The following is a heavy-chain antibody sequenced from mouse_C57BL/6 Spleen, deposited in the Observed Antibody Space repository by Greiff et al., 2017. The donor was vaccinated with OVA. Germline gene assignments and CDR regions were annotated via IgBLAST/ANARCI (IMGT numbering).Heavy chain of an antibody. D-gene: IGHD2-1*01. CDR3: TRDVYYGNPKAMDY. V-gene: IGHV5-9-1*02. CDR2: ISSGGDYI. CDR1: GFTFSSYA. J-gene: IGHJ4*01. Sequence: EVKLVESGEGLVKPGGSLKLSCAASGFTFSSYAMSWVRQTPEKRLEWVAYISSGGDYIYYADTVKGRFPISRDNARNTLYLQMSSLKSEDTAMYYGTRDVYYGNPKAMDYWGQGTSVTVSS.